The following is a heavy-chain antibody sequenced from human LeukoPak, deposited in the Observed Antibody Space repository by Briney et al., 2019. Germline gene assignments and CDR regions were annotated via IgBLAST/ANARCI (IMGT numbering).Heavy chain of an antibody. CDR1: GGSISYYY. V-gene: IGHV4-59*01. J-gene: IGHJ4*02. Sequence: SETLSLTCTVSGGSISYYYWNWIRQPPGKGLEWIGYIYYSGSTNYNPSLKSRVTISVDTSKNQFSLKLSSVTAADTAVYYCARDRYSSSWYDYWGQGTLVTVSS. CDR3: ARDRYSSSWYDY. CDR2: IYYSGST. D-gene: IGHD6-13*01.